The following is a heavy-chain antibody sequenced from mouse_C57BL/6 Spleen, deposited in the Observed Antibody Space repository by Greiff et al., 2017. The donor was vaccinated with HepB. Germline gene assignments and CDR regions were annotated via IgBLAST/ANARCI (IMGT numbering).Heavy chain of an antibody. CDR3: AREVIPREGFAY. CDR2: IDPSDSYT. D-gene: IGHD2-13*01. J-gene: IGHJ3*01. Sequence: QVQLQQPGAELVRPGTSVKLSCKASGYTFTSYWMHWVKRRPGQGLEWIGVIDPSDSYTNYNQKFKGKATLTVDTSSSTAYMPLSSLTSEDSAVYYCAREVIPREGFAYWGQGTLVTVSA. V-gene: IGHV1-59*01. CDR1: GYTFTSYW.